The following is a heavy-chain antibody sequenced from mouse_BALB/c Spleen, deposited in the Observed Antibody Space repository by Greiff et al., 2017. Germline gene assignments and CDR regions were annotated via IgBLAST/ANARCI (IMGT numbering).Heavy chain of an antibody. D-gene: IGHD2-4*01. CDR3: ARDRYDDYDVIYAMDY. J-gene: IGHJ4*01. CDR1: GFSLTGYG. V-gene: IGHV2-6-7*01. Sequence: VQGVESGPGLVAPSQSLSITCTVSGFSLTGYGVNWVRQPPGKGLEWLGMIWGDGSTDYNSALKSRLSISKDNSKSQVFLKMNSLQTDDTARYYCARDRYDDYDVIYAMDYWGQGTSVTVSS. CDR2: IWGDGST.